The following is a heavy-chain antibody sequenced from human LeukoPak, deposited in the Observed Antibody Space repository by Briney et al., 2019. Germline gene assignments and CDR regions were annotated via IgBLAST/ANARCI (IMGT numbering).Heavy chain of an antibody. CDR3: ASWGIQLWLDDDY. J-gene: IGHJ4*02. D-gene: IGHD5-18*01. Sequence: SETLSLTCAVYGGSFSGYYWSWIRQPPGKGLEWIGSIYSSGSTYYNPSLKSRVTISVDTSKNQFSLKLSSVTAADTAVYYCASWGIQLWLDDDYWGQGTLVTVSS. CDR2: IYSSGST. V-gene: IGHV4-34*01. CDR1: GGSFSGYY.